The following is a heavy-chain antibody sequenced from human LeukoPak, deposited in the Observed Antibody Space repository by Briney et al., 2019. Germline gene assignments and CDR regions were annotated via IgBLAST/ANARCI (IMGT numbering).Heavy chain of an antibody. J-gene: IGHJ6*03. V-gene: IGHV3-48*01. CDR1: RFSISSYS. D-gene: IGHD2-8*01. Sequence: PGGSLRLSCADSRFSISSYSFNWVRQSPGKGLEWVSFISDTGTIYYADSVRGRFTISRDNAKNSVYLQMNSLRAEDAAVYYCARLYRAIGVVPTPMGKKEIKYYYYMDVWGRGTAVIVSS. CDR3: ARLYRAIGVVPTPMGKKEIKYYYYMDV. CDR2: ISDTGTI.